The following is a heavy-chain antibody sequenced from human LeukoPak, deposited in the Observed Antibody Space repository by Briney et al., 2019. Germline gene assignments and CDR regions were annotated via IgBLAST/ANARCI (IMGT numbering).Heavy chain of an antibody. V-gene: IGHV4-34*01. CDR3: ARDPFNADAFDI. D-gene: IGHD3-16*01. J-gene: IGHJ3*02. CDR2: INHSGST. CDR1: GGSFSGYY. Sequence: SETLSLTCAVYGGSFSGYYWSWIRQPPGKGLEWIGEINHSGSTNYNPSLKSRVTISVDTSKNQFSLKLSSVTAADTAVYYCARDPFNADAFDIWGQGTMVTVSS.